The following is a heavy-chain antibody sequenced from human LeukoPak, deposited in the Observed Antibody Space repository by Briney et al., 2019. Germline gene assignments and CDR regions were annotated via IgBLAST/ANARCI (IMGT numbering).Heavy chain of an antibody. CDR3: ARRVTAIDGMDV. Sequence: SETLSLTCSVSDGSISSSSYYWGWIRQPPGKGLEWIGSIYYSGSTYYNPSLKSRVTISVDTSKNQFSLKLSSVTAADTAVYYCARRVTAIDGMDVWGQGTTVTVSS. CDR1: DGSISSSSYY. D-gene: IGHD5-18*01. J-gene: IGHJ6*02. CDR2: IYYSGST. V-gene: IGHV4-39*01.